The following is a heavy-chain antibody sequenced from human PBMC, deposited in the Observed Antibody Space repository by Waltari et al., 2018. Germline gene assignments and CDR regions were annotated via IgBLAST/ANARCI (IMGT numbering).Heavy chain of an antibody. D-gene: IGHD3-10*01. J-gene: IGHJ4*02. CDR1: GGSFSGYY. CDR2: INHSGST. V-gene: IGHV4-34*01. CDR3: ARANRSYGSGVIDY. Sequence: QVQLQQWGAGLLKPSETLSLTCAVYGGSFSGYYWSWILQPPGKGLEWIGEINHSGSTNYNPSLKSRVTISVDTSKNQFSLKLSSVTAADTAVYYCARANRSYGSGVIDYWGQGTLVTVSS.